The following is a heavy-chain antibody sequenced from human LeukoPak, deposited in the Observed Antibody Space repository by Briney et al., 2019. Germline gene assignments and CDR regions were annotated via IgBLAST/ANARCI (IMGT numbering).Heavy chain of an antibody. CDR1: GFTFSSYA. CDR2: ISASGGTT. Sequence: GGSLRLSCAASGFTFSSYAMSWVRQAPGKGLEWVSAISASGGTTYYADSVKGRFTISRDNSKKTLYLQMSSLRAEDTAVYYCAKEPREYCSSTSCPNWIDPWGQGTLVTVSS. D-gene: IGHD2-2*01. V-gene: IGHV3-23*01. J-gene: IGHJ5*02. CDR3: AKEPREYCSSTSCPNWIDP.